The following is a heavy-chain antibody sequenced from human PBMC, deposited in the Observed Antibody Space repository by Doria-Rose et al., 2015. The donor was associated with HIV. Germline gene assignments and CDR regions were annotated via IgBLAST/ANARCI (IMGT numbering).Heavy chain of an antibody. CDR3: ARIKSSRWYHKYYFDF. Sequence: QVTLKESGPVLVKPTETLTLTCTVSGVSLSSPGMGVSWIRQPPGKALEWLANIFSDDERSYNTSLKSRLTISRGTSKSQEVLTMTDMDPVDTATYYCARIKSSRWYHKYYFDFWGQGTLVIVSA. CDR1: GVSLSSPGMG. D-gene: IGHD6-13*01. CDR2: IFSDDER. J-gene: IGHJ4*02. V-gene: IGHV2-26*01.